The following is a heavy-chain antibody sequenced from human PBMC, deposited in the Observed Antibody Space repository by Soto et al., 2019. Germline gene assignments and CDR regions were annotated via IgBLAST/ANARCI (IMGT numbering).Heavy chain of an antibody. CDR3: ARHPAIVRYGDYVSSTGPFDY. CDR1: GGSISSSSYY. D-gene: IGHD4-17*01. CDR2: IYYSGST. V-gene: IGHV4-39*01. Sequence: SETLSLTCTVSGGSISSSSYYWGWIRQPPGKGLEWIGSIYYSGSTYYNPSLKSRVTISVDTSKNQFSLKLSSVTAADTAVYYCARHPAIVRYGDYVSSTGPFDYWGQGTLVTVSS. J-gene: IGHJ4*02.